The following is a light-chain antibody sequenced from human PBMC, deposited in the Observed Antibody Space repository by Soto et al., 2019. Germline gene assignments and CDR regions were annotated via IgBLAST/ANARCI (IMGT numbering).Light chain of an antibody. V-gene: IGKV3-20*01. J-gene: IGKJ2*01. CDR2: GAS. CDR3: HQYADAPNT. CDR1: QSVSPNY. Sequence: EIVLTQSPGTLSSSPGDRVTLSCTASQSVSPNYLAWSQQKPGQATRLLIYGASHRATGFSDRVSGSGSGTAFTLTIIRLEPADFAVYYCHQYADAPNTFGQGTKLEIK.